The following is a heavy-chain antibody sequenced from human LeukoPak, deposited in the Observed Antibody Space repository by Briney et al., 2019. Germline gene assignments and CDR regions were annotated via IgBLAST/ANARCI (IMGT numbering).Heavy chain of an antibody. CDR1: GFTVSSNY. V-gene: IGHV3-53*01. J-gene: IGHJ4*02. D-gene: IGHD3-10*01. CDR3: AKAGGYYYGSGDYDY. CDR2: IYSGGST. Sequence: GGSLRLSCAASGFTVSSNYMSWVRQAPGKGLEWVSVIYSGGSTYYADSVKGRFTISRDNSKNTLYLQMNSLRAEDTAVYYCAKAGGYYYGSGDYDYWGQGTLVTVSS.